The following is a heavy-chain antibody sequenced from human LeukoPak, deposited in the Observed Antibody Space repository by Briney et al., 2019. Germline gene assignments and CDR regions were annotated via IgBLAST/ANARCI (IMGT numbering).Heavy chain of an antibody. J-gene: IGHJ4*02. V-gene: IGHV1-69*13. CDR2: ITPIFGTA. Sequence: SVKVSCKASGYTFTSYYMHWVRQAPGQGLEWMGGITPIFGTAKYAQKFQGRVTITAVESMSTAYMELSSLRSEDTAVYYCARGWLAETTVVTPYNYWGQGTLVTVSS. D-gene: IGHD4-23*01. CDR3: ARGWLAETTVVTPYNY. CDR1: GYTFTSYY.